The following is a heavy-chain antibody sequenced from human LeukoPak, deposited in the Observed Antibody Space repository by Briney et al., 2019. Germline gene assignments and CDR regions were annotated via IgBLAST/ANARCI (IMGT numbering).Heavy chain of an antibody. CDR2: ISGSGGST. V-gene: IGHV3-23*01. J-gene: IGHJ4*02. CDR1: GFTFSSYA. CDR3: AKGAGYVWGSYRH. Sequence: GGSLRLSCAASGFTFSSYAMSWVRQAPGQGLKWVSAISGSGGSTYYADSVKGRFTISRDNSKNTLYLQMNSLRAEDPAVYYCAKGAGYVWGSYRHWGQGTLVTVSS. D-gene: IGHD3-16*02.